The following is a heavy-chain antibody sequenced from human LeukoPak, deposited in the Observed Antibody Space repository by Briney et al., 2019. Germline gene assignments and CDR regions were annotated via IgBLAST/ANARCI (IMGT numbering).Heavy chain of an antibody. D-gene: IGHD1-26*01. CDR1: GFIFSRYW. V-gene: IGHV3-74*01. Sequence: PGGSLRLSCAASGFIFSRYWMHWVRQAPGKELVWVSRINNDGSITNSADSVKGRFTISRDNAKDMLYLQMDSLGVEDTAVYYCARDGTFDIWGQGTMVTVSS. CDR3: ARDGTFDI. J-gene: IGHJ3*02. CDR2: INNDGSIT.